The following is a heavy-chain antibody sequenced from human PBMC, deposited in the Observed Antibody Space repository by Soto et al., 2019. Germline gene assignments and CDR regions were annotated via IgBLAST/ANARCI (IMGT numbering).Heavy chain of an antibody. CDR3: AKVFAVRWLWFYFDY. D-gene: IGHD3-22*01. V-gene: IGHV3-30*18. CDR2: ISYDGSNK. Sequence: LSCAASGFTFSSYGMHWVRQAPGKGLEWVAVISYDGSNKYYADSVKGRFTISRDNSKNTLYLQMNSLRAEDTAVYYCAKVFAVRWLWFYFDYWGQGTLVTVSS. J-gene: IGHJ4*02. CDR1: GFTFSSYG.